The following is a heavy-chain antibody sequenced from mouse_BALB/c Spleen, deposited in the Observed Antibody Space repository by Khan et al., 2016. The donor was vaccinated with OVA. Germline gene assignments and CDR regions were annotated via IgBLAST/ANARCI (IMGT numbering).Heavy chain of an antibody. CDR1: GFTFSSYG. D-gene: IGHD2-3*01. Sequence: EVELVEPGGGLVQPGGSLKLSCAASGFTFSSYGMSWVRQTPDKRLELVATFNSNVGSTYYPDSVKGRFTISRDNAKNTLYLQRSSLKSEDTAMYCCGRMARTINWGQGTTLTVSS. J-gene: IGHJ2*01. V-gene: IGHV5-6-3*01. CDR2: FNSNVGST. CDR3: GRMARTIN.